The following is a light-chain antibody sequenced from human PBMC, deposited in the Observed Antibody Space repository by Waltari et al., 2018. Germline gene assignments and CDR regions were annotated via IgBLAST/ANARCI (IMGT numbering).Light chain of an antibody. CDR3: QHYEGWPPSYT. Sequence: IVMTQSPATLSVSPGERATLSCRASQSVRSNLAWYQQKPGQAPRLLIYGASTRATGVPARCGGSGSGTEFTLTISSLQSEDFAVYYCQHYEGWPPSYTFGQGTKLEI. CDR2: GAS. CDR1: QSVRSN. V-gene: IGKV3-15*01. J-gene: IGKJ2*01.